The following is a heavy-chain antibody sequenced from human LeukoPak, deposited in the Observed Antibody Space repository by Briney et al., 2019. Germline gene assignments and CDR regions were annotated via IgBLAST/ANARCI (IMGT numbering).Heavy chain of an antibody. D-gene: IGHD3-10*01. V-gene: IGHV3-33*06. CDR3: AKDRNTMVRGAYYFDY. CDR2: IWYDGSNK. J-gene: IGHJ4*02. Sequence: GGSLRLSCAASGFTFSSYGMHWVRQAPGKGLEWVAVIWYDGSNKYYADSVKGRFTIYRDNSKNTLYLQMNSLRAEDTAVYYCAKDRNTMVRGAYYFDYWGQGTLVTVSS. CDR1: GFTFSSYG.